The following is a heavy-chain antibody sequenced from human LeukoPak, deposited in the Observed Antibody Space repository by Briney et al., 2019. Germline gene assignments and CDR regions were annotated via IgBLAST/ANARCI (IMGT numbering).Heavy chain of an antibody. D-gene: IGHD6-13*01. J-gene: IGHJ3*02. Sequence: GGSLRLSCAASGFTFSSHGMNWVRQAPGKGLGWVSGISGSGGSTYYADSVKGRFTISRDNSKNTLYLQMNSLRAEDTAVYYCAKDRVSYSNNWYPFDAFDMWGQGTMVTVSS. V-gene: IGHV3-23*01. CDR1: GFTFSSHG. CDR2: ISGSGGST. CDR3: AKDRVSYSNNWYPFDAFDM.